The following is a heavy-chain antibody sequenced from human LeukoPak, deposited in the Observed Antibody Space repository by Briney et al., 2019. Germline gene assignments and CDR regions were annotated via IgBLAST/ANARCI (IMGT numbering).Heavy chain of an antibody. V-gene: IGHV4-39*07. CDR2: IYYSGST. D-gene: IGHD2-2*01. CDR1: GGSISSSSYY. J-gene: IGHJ4*02. CDR3: ARGPDLYALVPLEY. Sequence: PSETLSLTCTVSGGSISSSSYYWGWIRQPPGKGLEWIGSIYYSGSTYYNPSLKSRVTISVDTSRNQFSLKLSSVTAADTAVYYCARGPDLYALVPLEYWGQGTLVTVSS.